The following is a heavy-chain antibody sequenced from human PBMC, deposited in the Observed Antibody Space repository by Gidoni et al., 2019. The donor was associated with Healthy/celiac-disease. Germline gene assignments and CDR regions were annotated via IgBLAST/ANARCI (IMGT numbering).Heavy chain of an antibody. CDR1: SFTFSSYA. J-gene: IGHJ5*02. CDR3: AKLIVVVTATPGGWFDP. V-gene: IGHV3-23*01. Sequence: EVQLLASGGGLVQPGVSLRLSCAASSFTFSSYAMHWVRQAPGKGLEWVSAISGSGGSTYYADSVKGRFTIYRDKSKNTLYLQMNSLRAEDTAVYYCAKLIVVVTATPGGWFDPWGQGTLVTVSS. CDR2: ISGSGGST. D-gene: IGHD2-21*02.